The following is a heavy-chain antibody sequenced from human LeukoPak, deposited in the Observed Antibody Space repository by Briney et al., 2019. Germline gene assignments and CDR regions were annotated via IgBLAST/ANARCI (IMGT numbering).Heavy chain of an antibody. D-gene: IGHD2-2*02. CDR1: GSSFTNYW. Sequence: PGESLKISCKGSGSSFTNYWIAWVRQMPGKRLEWMGTIYPGDSDTRYSPSSQSQVTISADKSISTAYLQWSSLKASDTAIYYCARLYCSSASCYTGSSYYFDYWGQGTLVTVSS. CDR3: ARLYCSSASCYTGSSYYFDY. V-gene: IGHV5-51*01. CDR2: IYPGDSDT. J-gene: IGHJ4*02.